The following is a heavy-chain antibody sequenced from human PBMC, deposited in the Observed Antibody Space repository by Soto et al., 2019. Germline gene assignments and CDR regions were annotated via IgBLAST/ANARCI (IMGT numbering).Heavy chain of an antibody. Sequence: ASVKVSCKASGYTFTGYYMHWMRQAPGQGLEWMGWINPNSGGTNYAQKFQGRVTMTRDTSISTAYMELSRLRSDDTAVYYCARSGMQLTGGAFDIWGQGTMVTVSS. CDR3: ARSGMQLTGGAFDI. CDR1: GYTFTGYY. V-gene: IGHV1-2*02. J-gene: IGHJ3*02. CDR2: INPNSGGT. D-gene: IGHD6-6*01.